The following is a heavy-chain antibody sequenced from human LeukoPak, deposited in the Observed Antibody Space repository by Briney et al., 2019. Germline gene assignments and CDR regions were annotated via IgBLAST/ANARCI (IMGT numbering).Heavy chain of an antibody. D-gene: IGHD3-10*01. CDR1: GFTFSTYW. Sequence: GGSLRLSCAASGFTFSTYWMHWVRQAPGKGLVWVARIRPEGTTTAYADSVKGRFTISRDNSKNTLYLQMNSLRAEDTAVYYCAKDRIIDYYGSGSYYAYDYWGQGTLVTVSS. V-gene: IGHV3-74*03. CDR2: IRPEGTTT. J-gene: IGHJ4*02. CDR3: AKDRIIDYYGSGSYYAYDY.